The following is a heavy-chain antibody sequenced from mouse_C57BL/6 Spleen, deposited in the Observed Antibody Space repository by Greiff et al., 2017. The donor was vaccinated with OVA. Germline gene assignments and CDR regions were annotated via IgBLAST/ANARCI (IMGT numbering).Heavy chain of an antibody. CDR1: GYTFTDYN. Sequence: EVQLQESGPELVKPGASVKMSCKASGYTFTDYNMHWVKQSHGKSLEWIGYINPNNGGTSYNQKFKGKATLTVNKSSSTAYMALRSLTSEDSAVYYCARAGGYDVGYWGQGTTLTVSS. J-gene: IGHJ2*01. CDR2: INPNNGGT. V-gene: IGHV1-22*01. D-gene: IGHD2-2*01. CDR3: ARAGGYDVGY.